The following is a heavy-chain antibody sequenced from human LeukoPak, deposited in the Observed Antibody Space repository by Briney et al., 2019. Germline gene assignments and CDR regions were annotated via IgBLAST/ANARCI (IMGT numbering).Heavy chain of an antibody. CDR2: ISGSGGST. J-gene: IGHJ4*02. V-gene: IGHV3-23*01. CDR3: ARGEYGSGSYHIDY. D-gene: IGHD3-10*01. Sequence: GGSLRLSCAASGFTFSSYAMSWVRQAPGKGLEWVSAISGSGGSTYYADSVKGRFTISRDNSKNTLYLQMNSLRAEDTAMYYCARGEYGSGSYHIDYWGQGTLVTVSS. CDR1: GFTFSSYA.